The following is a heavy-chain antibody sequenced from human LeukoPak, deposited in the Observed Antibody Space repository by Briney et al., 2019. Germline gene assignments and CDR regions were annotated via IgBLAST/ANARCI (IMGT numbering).Heavy chain of an antibody. Sequence: ASVKVSCKASGYTFTGYYIHWVRQAPGQGLEGMGWINPNSGGSKYAQKFQGRVTMTRDTSISTAYMELSRLRYDDTAVYYCARGTFYDYYYYYYMDVWGKGTTVTISS. V-gene: IGHV1-2*02. CDR2: INPNSGGS. CDR3: ARGTFYDYYYYYYMDV. J-gene: IGHJ6*03. D-gene: IGHD5/OR15-5a*01. CDR1: GYTFTGYY.